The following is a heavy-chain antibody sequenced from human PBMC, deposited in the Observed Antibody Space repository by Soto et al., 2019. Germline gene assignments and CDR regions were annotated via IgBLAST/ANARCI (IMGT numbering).Heavy chain of an antibody. D-gene: IGHD3-10*01. Sequence: QVQLQESGPGLVKPSETLSLTCSVSGGSITSHYCSWFRKPPGKGLEWIGYIYHSGSTSYNPSLKSRVPMSVDTSKNQFSLKVNSVTAADTALYYCARQGFGQLHGLVDIWGPGTTVTVSS. J-gene: IGHJ6*02. CDR3: ARQGFGQLHGLVDI. CDR2: IYHSGST. V-gene: IGHV4-59*08. CDR1: GGSITSHY.